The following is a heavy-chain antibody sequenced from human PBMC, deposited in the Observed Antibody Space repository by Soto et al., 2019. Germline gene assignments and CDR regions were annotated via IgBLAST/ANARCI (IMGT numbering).Heavy chain of an antibody. CDR3: ARDGKLNPDYYDSSGYYSAFDY. CDR2: INPSGGST. CDR1: GYTFTSYY. V-gene: IGHV1-46*01. Sequence: ASVKVSCKASGYTFTSYYMHWVRRAPGQGLEWMGIINPSGGSTSYAQKFQGRVTMTRDTSTSTVYMELSSLRSEDTAVYYCARDGKLNPDYYDSSGYYSAFDYWGQGTLVTVSS. D-gene: IGHD3-22*01. J-gene: IGHJ4*02.